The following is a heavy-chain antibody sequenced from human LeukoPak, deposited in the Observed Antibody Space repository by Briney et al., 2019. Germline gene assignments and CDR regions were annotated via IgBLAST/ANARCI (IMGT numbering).Heavy chain of an antibody. CDR1: GFTFSTYG. V-gene: IGHV3-23*01. D-gene: IGHD1-26*01. Sequence: GGSLRLSCAGSGFTFSTYGMSWVRQAPGKGLEWVSSISKSGGTTYYADSVKGRFTISRDNSKNTLFLQMNSLRAEDTAVYYCARDNCGSYCSGYWGQGTLVTVSS. J-gene: IGHJ4*02. CDR3: ARDNCGSYCSGY. CDR2: ISKSGGTT.